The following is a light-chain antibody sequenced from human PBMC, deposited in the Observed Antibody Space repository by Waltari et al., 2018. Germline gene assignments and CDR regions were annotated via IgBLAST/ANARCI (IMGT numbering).Light chain of an antibody. CDR3: QQYGSSPVLT. Sequence: EIVLTQSHGTLSLSPGERATLSWRASQRVSSSYLAWYQQKPGQAPRLLIYGASSRATGIPDRFSGSVSGTDFTLTISRLEPEDFAVYYCQQYGSSPVLTFGGGTKVEI. J-gene: IGKJ4*01. CDR2: GAS. CDR1: QRVSSSY. V-gene: IGKV3-20*01.